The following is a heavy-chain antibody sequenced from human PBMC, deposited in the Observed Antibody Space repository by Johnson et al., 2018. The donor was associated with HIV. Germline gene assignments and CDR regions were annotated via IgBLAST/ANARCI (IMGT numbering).Heavy chain of an antibody. CDR2: IYSGGST. Sequence: EVQLVESGGGVVQPGRSLRLSCAASGFTFSSYAMHWVRQAPGKGLEWVSVIYSGGSTYYADSVKGRFTISRDNSKNTLNLQMNNLRVEDTAVYYCARQPWDAFDVWGRGTMVTVSS. J-gene: IGHJ3*01. CDR1: GFTFSSYA. CDR3: ARQPWDAFDV. V-gene: IGHV3-66*04.